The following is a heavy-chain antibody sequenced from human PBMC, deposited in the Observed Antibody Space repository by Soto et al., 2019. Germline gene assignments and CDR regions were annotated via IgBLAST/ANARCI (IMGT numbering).Heavy chain of an antibody. CDR3: ARGTRGYCSSTSCPPLYY. D-gene: IGHD2-2*01. V-gene: IGHV1-8*01. Sequence: QVKLVQSGAEVKKPGASVKVSCKASGYTFTSYDINWVRQATGQGLEWMGWMNPNSGNTGYAQKFQGRVTMTRNTSISTAYMELSSLRSEDTAVYYCARGTRGYCSSTSCPPLYYWGQGTLVTVSS. J-gene: IGHJ4*02. CDR2: MNPNSGNT. CDR1: GYTFTSYD.